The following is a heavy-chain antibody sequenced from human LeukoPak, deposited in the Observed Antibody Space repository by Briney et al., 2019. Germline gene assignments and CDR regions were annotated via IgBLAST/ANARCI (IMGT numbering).Heavy chain of an antibody. CDR3: AKVTAAADHFQH. V-gene: IGHV3-23*01. J-gene: IGHJ1*01. CDR1: GFTFSSYA. D-gene: IGHD6-13*01. CDR2: ISGSGGST. Sequence: GGSLRLSCAASGFTFSSYAMSWVRQAPGKGLEWVSAISGSGGSTYYADSVKGRFTISRDNSKNTPYLQMNSLRAEDTAVYYCAKVTAAADHFQHWGQGTLVTVSS.